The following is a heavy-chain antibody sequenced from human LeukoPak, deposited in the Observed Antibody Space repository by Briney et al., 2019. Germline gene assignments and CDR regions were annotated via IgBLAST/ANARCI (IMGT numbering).Heavy chain of an antibody. Sequence: GGSLTLSCAASGFTFSSYSMIWVRQAPGKGLEWVSGISGSRGSTYYADSVNGPLTISRDNSKNTPYLQMNSLRAEDTAVYYCAKATYYSSGHGYYFDYWGQGTLVTVSS. CDR2: ISGSRGST. D-gene: IGHD6-19*01. CDR1: GFTFSSYS. V-gene: IGHV3-23*01. CDR3: AKATYYSSGHGYYFDY. J-gene: IGHJ4*02.